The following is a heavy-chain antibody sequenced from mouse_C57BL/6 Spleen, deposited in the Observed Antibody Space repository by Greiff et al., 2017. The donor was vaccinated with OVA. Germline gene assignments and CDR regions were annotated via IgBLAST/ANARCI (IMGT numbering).Heavy chain of an antibody. CDR3: AGQTGDYFDY. CDR1: GFTFSSYG. CDR2: ISSGGSYT. V-gene: IGHV5-6*01. Sequence: DVQLVESGGDLVKPGGSLKLSCAASGFTFSSYGMSWVRQTPDKRLEWVATISSGGSYTYYPDSVKGRFDISRDNAKTTLYLQMSSLKSEDTAMYYCAGQTGDYFDYWGPGTTLTVSS. J-gene: IGHJ2*01. D-gene: IGHD4-1*01.